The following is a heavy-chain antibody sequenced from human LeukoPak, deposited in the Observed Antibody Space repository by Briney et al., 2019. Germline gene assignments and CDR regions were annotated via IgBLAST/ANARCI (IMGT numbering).Heavy chain of an antibody. D-gene: IGHD1-26*01. J-gene: IGHJ4*02. CDR2: IYSGGST. V-gene: IGHV3-53*01. CDR3: ARDRSGSYGY. Sequence: PGGSLRLSCAASGFTVSSNYMSWVRQAPGKGLEWVSVIYSGGSTYYADSVKGRFTISRDNSKNTLYLQMNSLRAEDTAVYYYARDRSGSYGYWGQGTLVTVSS. CDR1: GFTVSSNY.